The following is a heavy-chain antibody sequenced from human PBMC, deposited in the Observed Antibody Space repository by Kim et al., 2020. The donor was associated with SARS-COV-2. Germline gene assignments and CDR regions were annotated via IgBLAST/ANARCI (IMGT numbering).Heavy chain of an antibody. Sequence: ASVKVSCKASGYTFTSYGISWVRQAPGQGLEWMGWISAYNGNTNYAQKLQGRVTMTTDTSTSTAYMELRSLRSDDTAVYYCARDFLSGDYYDSSGYYSYYYYYGMDVWGQGTTVTVSS. CDR2: ISAYNGNT. V-gene: IGHV1-18*01. D-gene: IGHD3-22*01. CDR3: ARDFLSGDYYDSSGYYSYYYYYGMDV. CDR1: GYTFTSYG. J-gene: IGHJ6*02.